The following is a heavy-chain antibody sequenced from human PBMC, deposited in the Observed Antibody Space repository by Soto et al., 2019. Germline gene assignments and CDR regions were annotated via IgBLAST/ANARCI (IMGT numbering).Heavy chain of an antibody. V-gene: IGHV5-10-1*01. D-gene: IGHD2-2*01. CDR2: IDPSDSYT. J-gene: IGHJ6*02. Sequence: GESLKISCKGSGYSFTSYWISWVRQMPGKGLEWMGRIDPSDSYTNYSPSFQGHVTISADKSISTAYLQWSSLKASDTAMYYCARHCTRSSTSCKYYYGMDVWGQGTTVTVSS. CDR1: GYSFTSYW. CDR3: ARHCTRSSTSCKYYYGMDV.